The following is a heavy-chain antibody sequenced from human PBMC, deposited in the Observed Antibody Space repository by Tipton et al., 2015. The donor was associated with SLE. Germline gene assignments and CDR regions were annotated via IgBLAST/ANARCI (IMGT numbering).Heavy chain of an antibody. Sequence: TLSLTCTVSGDSFSSYFWSWIRQSPGKGLEWIGYIFYSGSTNYNPSLKSRVTISVDTSKNQFSLKLSSVTAADTAVYYCARDPGRYDFGPYGMDVWGQGTTVTVSS. J-gene: IGHJ6*02. D-gene: IGHD3-3*01. V-gene: IGHV4-59*01. CDR1: GDSFSSYF. CDR2: IFYSGST. CDR3: ARDPGRYDFGPYGMDV.